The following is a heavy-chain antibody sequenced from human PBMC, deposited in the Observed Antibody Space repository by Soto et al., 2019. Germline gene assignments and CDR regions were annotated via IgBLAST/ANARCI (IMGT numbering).Heavy chain of an antibody. V-gene: IGHV1-69*13. CDR1: GGTFSSYA. Sequence: ASVKVSCKASGGTFSSYAISWVRQAPGQGLEWMGGIIPIFGTANYAQKFQGRVTITADESTSTAYMELSSLSSEDTAVYYCAGPDIVVVPAAILGPHYYYYGMDVWGQGTTVTVSS. CDR2: IIPIFGTA. CDR3: AGPDIVVVPAAILGPHYYYYGMDV. D-gene: IGHD2-2*01. J-gene: IGHJ6*02.